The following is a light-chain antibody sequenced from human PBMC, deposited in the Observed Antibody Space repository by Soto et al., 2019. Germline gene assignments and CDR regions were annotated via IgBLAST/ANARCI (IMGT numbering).Light chain of an antibody. Sequence: SYDLTQPPSVSVAPGQTGRITFGGNNIGSKSVHWYQQKPGQAPVLVVYDDSDRPSGIPERFSGSNSGNTATLTISRVEAGDEADYYCQVWDSSSDHPVVVFGGGTQLTVL. CDR2: DDS. CDR1: NIGSKS. CDR3: QVWDSSSDHPVVV. V-gene: IGLV3-21*02. J-gene: IGLJ2*01.